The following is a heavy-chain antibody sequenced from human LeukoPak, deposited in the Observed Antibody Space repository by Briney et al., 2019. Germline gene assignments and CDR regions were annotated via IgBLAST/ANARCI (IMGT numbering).Heavy chain of an antibody. CDR2: IKSKNDGGAI. CDR3: TTDPRD. Sequence: PGGSLRLSCVASGIAFSKTWMSWVRQAPGKGLEWVGRIKSKNDGGAIDYIEPVKGRFTISGDDAKNTVYLQMNSLKTEDTAMYYCTTDPRDWGQGTLVTVSS. J-gene: IGHJ4*02. V-gene: IGHV3-15*01. CDR1: GIAFSKTW.